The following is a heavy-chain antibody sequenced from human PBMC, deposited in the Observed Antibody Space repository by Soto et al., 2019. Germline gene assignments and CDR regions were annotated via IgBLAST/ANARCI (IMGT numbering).Heavy chain of an antibody. V-gene: IGHV4-31*03. J-gene: IGHJ3*02. D-gene: IGHD2-21*02. CDR3: AREVGHIVVVTAGDDAFDI. Sequence: TLSLTCTVSGGSISSGGYYWSWIRQHPGKGLEWIGYIYYSGSTYYNPSLKSRVTISVDTSKNQFSLKLSSVTAADTAVYYCAREVGHIVVVTAGDDAFDIWGQGPMVTVSS. CDR1: GGSISSGGYY. CDR2: IYYSGST.